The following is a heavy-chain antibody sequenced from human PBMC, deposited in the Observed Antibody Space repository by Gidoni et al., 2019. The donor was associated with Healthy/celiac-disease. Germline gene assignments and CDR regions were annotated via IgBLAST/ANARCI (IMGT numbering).Heavy chain of an antibody. CDR1: GGTFSSYA. V-gene: IGHV1-69*01. CDR2: IIPILGTA. J-gene: IGHJ3*02. CDR3: ARAGGEDIVVVPAAGGFDI. D-gene: IGHD2-2*01. Sequence: QVQLVQSGAEVKKPGSSVKVSCKASGGTFSSYAISWVRQAPGQGLEWMGGIIPILGTANYAQKFQGRVTITADESTSTAYMELSSLRSEDTAVYYCARAGGEDIVVVPAAGGFDIWGQGTMVTVSS.